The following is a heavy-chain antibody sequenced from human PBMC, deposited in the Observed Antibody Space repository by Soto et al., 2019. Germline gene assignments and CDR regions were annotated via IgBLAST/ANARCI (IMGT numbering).Heavy chain of an antibody. CDR2: IWFDGSNK. CDR1: GFTFSSYG. V-gene: IGHV3-33*01. D-gene: IGHD3-22*01. CDR3: ARGTYYYDSSGYYFLNXFDI. Sequence: PGGSLRLSCAASGFTFSSYGMHWVRQAPGKGLEWVAVIWFDGSNKYYADSLRGRFTISRDNSKNTLYLQMNSLRAEDTAVYYCARGTYYYDSSGYYFLNXFDIWGQGTMVTVSS. J-gene: IGHJ3*02.